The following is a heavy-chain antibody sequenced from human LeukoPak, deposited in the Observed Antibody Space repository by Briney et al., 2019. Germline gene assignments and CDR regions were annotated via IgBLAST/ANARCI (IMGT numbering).Heavy chain of an antibody. V-gene: IGHV4-39*01. CDR3: ARHSTDTYYDFWSGYYTSFDY. J-gene: IGHJ4*02. D-gene: IGHD3-3*01. CDR2: IYYSGST. CDR1: GGSISSSSYY. Sequence: SETLSLTSTVSGGSISSSSYYWGWIRQPPGKGLEWIGSIYYSGSTYYSPSHKSRVTISVDTSKNQFSLKLSSVTAADTAVYYCARHSTDTYYDFWSGYYTSFDYWGQGTLVTVSS.